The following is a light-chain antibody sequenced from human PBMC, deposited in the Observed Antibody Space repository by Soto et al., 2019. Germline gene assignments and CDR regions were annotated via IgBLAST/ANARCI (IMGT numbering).Light chain of an antibody. J-gene: IGKJ1*01. Sequence: EIVLTQSPGTLSLSPGERATLSCRASQIVAKNYLAWYQQEPGQAPSLLIYGPSTRATGIPDRFSGSGSGTDFTLTIRRLEPEDFAVYYCHQYAAYPQTFGQGTKVEI. CDR2: GPS. CDR1: QIVAKNY. V-gene: IGKV3-20*01. CDR3: HQYAAYPQT.